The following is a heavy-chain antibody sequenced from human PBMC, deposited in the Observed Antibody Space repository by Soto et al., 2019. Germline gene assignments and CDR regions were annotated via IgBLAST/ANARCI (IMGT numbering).Heavy chain of an antibody. CDR3: VVRGSAFDI. J-gene: IGHJ3*02. D-gene: IGHD3-10*01. V-gene: IGHV3-64D*08. CDR1: GFTFSGDA. CDR2: ISSDGEKS. Sequence: GGSLRLSCSASGFTFSGDAVHWVRQAPGEGLEYVSGISSDGEKSYYADSVKGSFTVSRDNSKNTLYLQMSSLRPEDTAMYYCVVRGSAFDIWGQGTMVTVSS.